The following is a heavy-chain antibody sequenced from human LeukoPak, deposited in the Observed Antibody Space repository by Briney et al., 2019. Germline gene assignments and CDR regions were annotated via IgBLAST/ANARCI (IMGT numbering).Heavy chain of an antibody. CDR2: ISGSGGST. J-gene: IGHJ4*02. CDR1: GFTFSSYA. D-gene: IGHD6-6*01. Sequence: HPGGSLRLSCAASGFTFSSYAMSWVRQAPGKGLEWVSAISGSGGSTYYADSVKGRFTISRDNSKNTLYLQMNSLRAEDTAVYYCAKDRISGIAARYIDYWGQGTLVTVSS. V-gene: IGHV3-23*01. CDR3: AKDRISGIAARYIDY.